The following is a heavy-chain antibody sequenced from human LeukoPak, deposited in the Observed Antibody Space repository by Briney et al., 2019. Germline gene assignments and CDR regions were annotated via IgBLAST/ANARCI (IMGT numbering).Heavy chain of an antibody. CDR1: GFTFSNYW. D-gene: IGHD3-10*01. Sequence: GGSLRLSCAASGFTFSNYWMHWVRQAPGKGLVWVSRIKGDGSHTIYADSVKGRFTISRDNAKNTLYLQMNSLRAEDTAVYYCAKDMRRFGESHYFDYWGQGTLVTVSS. CDR2: IKGDGSHT. V-gene: IGHV3-74*01. CDR3: AKDMRRFGESHYFDY. J-gene: IGHJ4*02.